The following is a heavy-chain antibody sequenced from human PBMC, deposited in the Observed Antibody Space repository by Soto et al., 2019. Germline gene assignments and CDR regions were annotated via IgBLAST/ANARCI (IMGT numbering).Heavy chain of an antibody. CDR2: IWYDGSNK. V-gene: IGHV3-33*01. CDR1: GFTFSSYG. J-gene: IGHJ6*02. CDR3: ASEYCSGGSCYYYGMDV. Sequence: QVQLVESGGGVVQPGRSLRLSCAASGFTFSSYGMHWVRQAPGKGLEWVAVIWYDGSNKYYADSMKGRFTISRDNSKNTLCLQMNSLRAEDTAVYYCASEYCSGGSCYYYGMDVWGQGTTVTVSS. D-gene: IGHD2-15*01.